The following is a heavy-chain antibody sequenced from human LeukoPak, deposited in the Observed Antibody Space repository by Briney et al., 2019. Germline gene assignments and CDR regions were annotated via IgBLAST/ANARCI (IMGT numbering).Heavy chain of an antibody. CDR2: LSGSGSST. CDR1: GFHFTNYA. J-gene: IGHJ4*02. CDR3: ARGFTYYYY. D-gene: IGHD3-10*01. Sequence: PGGSLRLSCATSGFHFTNYAMSWVRQAPGKGLEWVSALSGSGSSTYYADSVKGRFTISRDTSNNTLYLQMSSPRAEDTAVYYCARGFTYYYYWGQGTLVTVSS. V-gene: IGHV3-23*01.